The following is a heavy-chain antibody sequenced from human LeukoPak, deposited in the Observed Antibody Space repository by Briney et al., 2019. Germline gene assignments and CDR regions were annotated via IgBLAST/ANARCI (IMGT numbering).Heavy chain of an antibody. D-gene: IGHD2-8*02. Sequence: SDTLSLTCTVSGDSVNSYSCTWIRQPPGKGLEWIGYIHDRGFTNYSPSLKSRLTISRDTSKNQVTLSLTSVTAADTAVYFCARLFFDYSDGGVSYGGPHLPDWGQGTLVSVSS. CDR3: ARLFFDYSDGGVSYGGPHLPD. CDR1: GDSVNSYS. V-gene: IGHV4-59*02. J-gene: IGHJ4*02. CDR2: IHDRGFT.